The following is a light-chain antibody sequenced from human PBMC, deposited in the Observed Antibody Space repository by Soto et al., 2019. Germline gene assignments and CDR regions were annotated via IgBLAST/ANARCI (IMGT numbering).Light chain of an antibody. Sequence: QSVLTQPPSASGSPGQSVTISCTGTSNDVGRYNYVSWYQQHPDKAPKLMISEVSKRPSGVPDRFSGSKSGNTASLTISGLQAEDEADYYCGSWDSSLSAYVFGTGTKLTVL. CDR1: SNDVGRYNY. J-gene: IGLJ1*01. CDR2: EVS. V-gene: IGLV2-8*01. CDR3: GSWDSSLSAYV.